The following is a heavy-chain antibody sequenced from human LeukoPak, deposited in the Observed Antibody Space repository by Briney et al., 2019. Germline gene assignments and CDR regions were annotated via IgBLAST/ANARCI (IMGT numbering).Heavy chain of an antibody. CDR1: GYTFTGYY. J-gene: IGHJ3*02. V-gene: IGHV1-2*02. Sequence: ASVKVSCKASGYTFTGYYMHWVRQAPGQGLEWMGSINPNSGGTNYAQKFQGRVTMTRDTSISTAYMELSRLRSDDTAVYYCARYYYVIDAFDIWGQGTMVTVSS. D-gene: IGHD3-10*02. CDR2: INPNSGGT. CDR3: ARYYYVIDAFDI.